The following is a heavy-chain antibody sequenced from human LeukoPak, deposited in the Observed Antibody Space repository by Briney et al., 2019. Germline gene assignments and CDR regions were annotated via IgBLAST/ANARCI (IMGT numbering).Heavy chain of an antibody. V-gene: IGHV3-23*01. CDR2: ISDSGGRT. Sequence: GGSLRLSCAVPGITLSNYGMSWVRQAPGKGLEWVAGISDSGGRTNYADSVKGRFTISRDNSKNLVNLQMNSLRAEDTAIYYCVKGRMSEDGLDFWGQGSLVTVSS. CDR1: GITLSNYG. D-gene: IGHD5-24*01. J-gene: IGHJ4*02. CDR3: VKGRMSEDGLDF.